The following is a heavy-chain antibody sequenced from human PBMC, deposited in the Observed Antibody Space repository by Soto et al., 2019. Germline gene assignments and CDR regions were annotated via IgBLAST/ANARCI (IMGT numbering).Heavy chain of an antibody. Sequence: SETLSLTCTVSGGSVSSGSYYWSWIRQPPGKGLEWIGYIYYSGSTNYKPSLKSRVTISVDTSKNQFSLKLSSVTAADTAVYYCARGRCFSMVRGTTWHYYYGMDVWGQGTTVTVSS. CDR3: ARGRCFSMVRGTTWHYYYGMDV. CDR2: IYYSGST. V-gene: IGHV4-61*01. D-gene: IGHD3-10*01. CDR1: GGSVSSGSYY. J-gene: IGHJ6*02.